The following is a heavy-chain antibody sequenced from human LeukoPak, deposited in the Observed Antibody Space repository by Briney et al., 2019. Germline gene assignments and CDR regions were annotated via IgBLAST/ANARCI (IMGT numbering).Heavy chain of an antibody. CDR2: IYSGGST. CDR1: GFTFSSYS. J-gene: IGHJ6*02. V-gene: IGHV3-66*01. D-gene: IGHD6-19*01. CDR3: ASYSSGWWGMDV. Sequence: PGGSLRLSCAASGFTFSSYSMHWVRQAPGKGLEWVSVIYSGGSTYYADSVKGRFTISRDNSKNTLYLQMNSLRAEDTAVYYCASYSSGWWGMDVWGQGTTVTVSS.